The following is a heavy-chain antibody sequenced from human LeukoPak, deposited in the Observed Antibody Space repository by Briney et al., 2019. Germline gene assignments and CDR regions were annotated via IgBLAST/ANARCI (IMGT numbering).Heavy chain of an antibody. Sequence: SSETLSLTCTVSGYSISSGYYWGWIRPPPGKGLEWIGSIYHSGSTYYNPSLKSRVTISVDTSKNQFSLKLSSVTAADTAVYYCARPLAVASWFDPWGQGTLVTVSS. CDR1: GYSISSGYY. CDR2: IYHSGST. CDR3: ARPLAVASWFDP. J-gene: IGHJ5*02. D-gene: IGHD6-19*01. V-gene: IGHV4-38-2*02.